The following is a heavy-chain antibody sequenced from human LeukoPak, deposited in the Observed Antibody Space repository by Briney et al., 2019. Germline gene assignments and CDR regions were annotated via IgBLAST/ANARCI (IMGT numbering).Heavy chain of an antibody. D-gene: IGHD1-26*01. CDR3: ARHRRSREQFDY. V-gene: IGHV4-4*09. CDR2: IYTSGST. Sequence: KPSETLSLTCTVSGGSISSYYWSWIRQPPGKGLEWIGYIYTSGSTNYNPSLKSRVTISVDTSKNQFSLKLSSVTAADTAVYYCARHRRSREQFDYWGQGTVVTVSS. CDR1: GGSISSYY. J-gene: IGHJ4*02.